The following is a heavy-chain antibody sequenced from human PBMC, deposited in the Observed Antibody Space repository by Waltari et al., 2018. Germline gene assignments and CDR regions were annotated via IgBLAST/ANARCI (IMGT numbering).Heavy chain of an antibody. D-gene: IGHD3-10*01. Sequence: EVQLVESGGALGQPGGSLKLSCAASGLIVSDYAMHWVRHASGKGRGWAGRVIRRRNGDASDEPGSVQCSFTLSREYSRSTADFKMNSLKTVDAAVSSCIRPFETGIGWGQGPLFTVSS. CDR2: VIRRRNGDAS. CDR1: GLIVSDYA. CDR3: IRPFETGIG. J-gene: IGHJ4*02. V-gene: IGHV3-73*01.